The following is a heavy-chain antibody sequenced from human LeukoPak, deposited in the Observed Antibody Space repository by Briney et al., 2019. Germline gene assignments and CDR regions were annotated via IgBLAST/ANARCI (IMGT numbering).Heavy chain of an antibody. Sequence: SQTLSLTCTLSGGSISSGGYYWSWIRQLPGKGLEWIGYFRYSGSSYSTPSLRSRLTISGDTSKNQFSLKLSSVTAADTAVYYCARRIPNGPLASWVQGTLVTVSS. J-gene: IGHJ4*02. CDR3: ARRIPNGPLAS. V-gene: IGHV4-31*03. CDR2: FRYSGSS. CDR1: GGSISSGGYY.